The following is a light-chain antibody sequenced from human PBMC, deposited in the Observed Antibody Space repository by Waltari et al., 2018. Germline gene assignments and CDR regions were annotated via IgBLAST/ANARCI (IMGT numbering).Light chain of an antibody. CDR1: QTINKY. J-gene: IGKJ4*01. CDR3: QQLNSYPLT. Sequence: DIQMTQSPSSLSASVGDKVTITCRAGQTINKYLNWYQQKPGKAPRVLIYAASTLQSGVPSRFSGGGSGTDFTLTISSLQPEDFATYYCQQLNSYPLTFGGGTKVEIK. CDR2: AAS. V-gene: IGKV1-39*01.